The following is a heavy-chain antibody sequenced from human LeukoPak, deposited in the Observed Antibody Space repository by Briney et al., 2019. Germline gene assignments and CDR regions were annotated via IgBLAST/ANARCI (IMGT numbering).Heavy chain of an antibody. Sequence: GGSLRLSCAASGFTFSSYSMNWVRQAPGKGLEWVSSIGSSSSYIYYADSVKGRFTISRDNAKNSLYLQMNSLRAEDTAVYYCARDQDPYGMDVWGQGTTVTVSS. CDR2: IGSSSSYI. J-gene: IGHJ6*02. V-gene: IGHV3-21*01. CDR3: ARDQDPYGMDV. CDR1: GFTFSSYS.